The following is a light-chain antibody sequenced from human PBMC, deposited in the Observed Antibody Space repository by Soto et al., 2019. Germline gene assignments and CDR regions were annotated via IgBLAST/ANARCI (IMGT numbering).Light chain of an antibody. CDR3: CSYAGSRTFV. CDR2: EGS. J-gene: IGLJ2*01. CDR1: SSDVGSHNL. Sequence: QSALTQPASVSESPGQSITISCTGTSSDVGSHNLVSWYQQYSDKAPKLIIYEGSKRPSGISHRFSGSKSDNTASLTISGLRAEDEAHYHCCSYAGSRTFVFGGGTKLTVL. V-gene: IGLV2-23*01.